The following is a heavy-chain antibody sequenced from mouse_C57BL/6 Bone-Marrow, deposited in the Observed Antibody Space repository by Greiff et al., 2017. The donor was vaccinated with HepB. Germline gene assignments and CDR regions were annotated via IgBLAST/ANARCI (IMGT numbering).Heavy chain of an antibody. J-gene: IGHJ2*01. Sequence: EVQLKQSGGDLVKPGGSLKLSCAASGFTFSSYGMSWVRQTPDKRLEWVASISSGGSYTYYPDSVKGRFTISRDNAKNTLYLQMSSLKSEETAMYYCARRTGTVDYWGQGTTLTVSS. CDR2: ISSGGSYT. D-gene: IGHD4-1*01. CDR1: GFTFSSYG. CDR3: ARRTGTVDY. V-gene: IGHV5-6*01.